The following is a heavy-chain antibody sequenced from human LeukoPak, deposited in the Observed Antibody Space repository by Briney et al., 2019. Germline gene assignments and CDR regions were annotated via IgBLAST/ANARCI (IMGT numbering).Heavy chain of an antibody. D-gene: IGHD1-14*01. J-gene: IGHJ4*02. V-gene: IGHV3-30-3*01. CDR1: GFTFSSYA. CDR2: ISFDGSNK. CDR3: ARDAPLTLRYFDY. Sequence: GGSLRLSCAASGFTFSSYAMHWVRQAPGKGLEWVAVISFDGSNKYYADSVKGRFIISRDNSKNTLYLQMNSLRAEDTASYYCARDAPLTLRYFDYWGQGTLVTVSS.